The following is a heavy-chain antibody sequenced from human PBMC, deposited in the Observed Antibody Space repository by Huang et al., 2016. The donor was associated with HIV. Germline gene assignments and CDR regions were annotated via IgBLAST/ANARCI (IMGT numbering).Heavy chain of an antibody. CDR2: IYYSGSS. V-gene: IGHV4-30-4*08. CDR3: ARAPATHSVFFY. J-gene: IGHJ4*02. CDR1: GDSIRSGGSY. Sequence: QVQLQESGPGLVKPSQTLSLTCTVSGDSIRSGGSYWTWIRPSPAKGLEWIGYIYYSGSSDYNPSLKSRVSISIDAFKNRVSLKLKSVTVADTAVYYCARAPATHSVFFYWGQGTLVTVSA. D-gene: IGHD3-3*01.